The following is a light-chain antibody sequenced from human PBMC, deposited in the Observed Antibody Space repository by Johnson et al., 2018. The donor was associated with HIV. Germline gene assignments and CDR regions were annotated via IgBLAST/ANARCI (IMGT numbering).Light chain of an antibody. CDR3: GTWDSSLTAGV. CDR2: ENN. V-gene: IGLV1-51*02. Sequence: QSVLTQPPSVSAAPGQKVTISCSGSSSNIGNNYVSWYQQLPGTAPKLLIYENNKRPPGIPDRFSGSKSGTSATQGITGLQPGDEADYYCGTWDSSLTAGVFGTGTKVTVL. CDR1: SSNIGNNY. J-gene: IGLJ1*01.